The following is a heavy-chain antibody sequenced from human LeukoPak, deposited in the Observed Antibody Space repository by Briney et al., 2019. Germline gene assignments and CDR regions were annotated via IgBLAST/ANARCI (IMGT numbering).Heavy chain of an antibody. D-gene: IGHD5-12*01. CDR2: IYHSGST. V-gene: IGHV4-59*01. CDR1: GGSISTYY. Sequence: SETLSLTCTLSGGSISTYYWSWIRQPPGKGLEWIGYIYHSGSTNYSPSLKSGVTISVDTSKNQFSLKLSSVTAADTAVYYCARGGGYASPIGYWGQGALVTVPS. J-gene: IGHJ4*02. CDR3: ARGGGYASPIGY.